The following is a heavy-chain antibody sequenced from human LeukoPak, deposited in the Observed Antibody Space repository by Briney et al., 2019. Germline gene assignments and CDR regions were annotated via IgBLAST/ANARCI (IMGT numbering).Heavy chain of an antibody. V-gene: IGHV5-51*01. D-gene: IGHD6-19*01. J-gene: IGHJ4*02. CDR3: ARHSGSGFDF. Sequence: GESLKISCKGSGYRFTSYWIGWVRQMPGKGQEWMGIIYPSDSDTKYRPSFQGQVTISVDKSINTAYLQWSSLKASDTAMYYCARHSGSGFDFWGQGTLVTVSS. CDR2: IYPSDSDT. CDR1: GYRFTSYW.